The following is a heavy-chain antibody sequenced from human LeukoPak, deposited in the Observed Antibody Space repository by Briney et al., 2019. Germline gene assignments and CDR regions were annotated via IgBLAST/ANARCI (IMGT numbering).Heavy chain of an antibody. J-gene: IGHJ5*02. D-gene: IGHD3-10*01. V-gene: IGHV4-4*07. CDR2: IYTNGTT. CDR3: ARGHYGLSP. CDR1: GGSISSYY. Sequence: SETLSLTCTVSGGSISSYYWSWIRQPAGKGLELIGRIYTNGTTNYNPSLKSRVTISVDTSRNQFSLKLNSVIAADTAVYYCARGHYGLSPWGQGTLVTVSS.